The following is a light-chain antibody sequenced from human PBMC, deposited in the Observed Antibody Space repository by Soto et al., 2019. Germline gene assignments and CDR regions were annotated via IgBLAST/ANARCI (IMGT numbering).Light chain of an antibody. V-gene: IGKV3-20*01. CDR3: QQYGSSGT. J-gene: IGKJ1*01. CDR2: GAS. CDR1: QSVSSSY. Sequence: EIVLTQSPGTLSLSAGERATLSCRASQSVSSSYLAWYQQKPGQAPRLLIYGASSRATGIPDRLSGSGSGTDFTLTISRLEPEDFAVYYCQQYGSSGTFGQGTKVDIK.